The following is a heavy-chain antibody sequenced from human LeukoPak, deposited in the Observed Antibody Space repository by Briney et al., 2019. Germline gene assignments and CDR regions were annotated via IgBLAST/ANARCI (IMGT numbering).Heavy chain of an antibody. CDR2: IKQDGSEK. CDR1: GFTFSSYW. CDR3: ARDRGRSTVTTLFDY. J-gene: IGHJ4*02. V-gene: IGHV3-7*01. Sequence: GGSLRLSCAASGFTFSSYWMSWVRQAPGMGLEWVANIKQDGSEKYYVDSVKGRFTLSRDNANNSLYLQMNSLRAEDTAVYYCARDRGRSTVTTLFDYWGQGTLVTVSP. D-gene: IGHD4-17*01.